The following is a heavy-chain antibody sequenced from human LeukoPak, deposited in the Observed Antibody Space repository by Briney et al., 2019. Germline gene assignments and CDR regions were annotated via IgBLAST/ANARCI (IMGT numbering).Heavy chain of an antibody. D-gene: IGHD4-23*01. J-gene: IGHJ3*02. CDR3: ARRERGNADAFDI. Sequence: GESLKISCKGSGYTFTTYWIGWVRQMPGKGPELMGIIYPADSDTRYSPSFQGQVTISADKSIITAYLQWGSLRASDTAMYYCARRERGNADAFDIWGQGTMVTVSS. CDR2: IYPADSDT. V-gene: IGHV5-51*01. CDR1: GYTFTTYW.